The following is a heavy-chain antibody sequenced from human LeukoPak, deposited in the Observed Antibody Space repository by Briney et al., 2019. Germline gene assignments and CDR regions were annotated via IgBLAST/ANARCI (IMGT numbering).Heavy chain of an antibody. CDR1: VGSISSNY. CDR2: IYYSGST. J-gene: IGHJ3*02. V-gene: IGHV4-59*01. Sequence: PSETLSLTCTVYVGSISSNYWSWIRQPPGKGLEWIGYIYYSGSTNYNPSLKSRVTISVDTSKNQFSLKLSSVTAADTAVYYCARDPNTAMGPGAFDIWGQGTMVTVSS. D-gene: IGHD5-18*01. CDR3: ARDPNTAMGPGAFDI.